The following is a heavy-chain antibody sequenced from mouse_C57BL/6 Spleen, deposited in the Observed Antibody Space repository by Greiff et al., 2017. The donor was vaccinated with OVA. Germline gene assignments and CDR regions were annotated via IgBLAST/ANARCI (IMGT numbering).Heavy chain of an antibody. J-gene: IGHJ1*03. D-gene: IGHD2-2*01. Sequence: QVQLQQSGPELVKPGASVKISCKASGYSFTSYYIHWVKQRPGQGLEWIGWIYPGGGNTKYNEKFKGKATLTADTSSSTAYMQLSSLTSEDSAVYYCAKGYGDDGWYFDVWGTGTTVTVSS. CDR3: AKGYGDDGWYFDV. CDR2: IYPGGGNT. V-gene: IGHV1-66*01. CDR1: GYSFTSYY.